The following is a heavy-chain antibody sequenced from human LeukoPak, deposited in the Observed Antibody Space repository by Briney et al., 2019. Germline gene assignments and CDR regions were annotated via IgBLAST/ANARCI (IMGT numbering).Heavy chain of an antibody. V-gene: IGHV3-23*01. CDR2: IGGLGGST. D-gene: IGHD3-3*01. CDR3: ARDPGVVAFHYFDY. Sequence: GGSLRLXCAASGFTFSSHAMGWVRRAPGKGLEWVSGIGGLGGSTYYAGSVKGRFTISRDNSQNTLYLHMNSLRADDTAVYYCARDPGVVAFHYFDYWGQGSLVTVSS. CDR1: GFTFSSHA. J-gene: IGHJ4*02.